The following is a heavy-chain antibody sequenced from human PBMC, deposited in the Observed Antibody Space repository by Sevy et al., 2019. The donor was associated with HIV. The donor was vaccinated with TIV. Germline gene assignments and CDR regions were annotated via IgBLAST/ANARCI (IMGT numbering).Heavy chain of an antibody. CDR1: GGSISSGGYS. J-gene: IGHJ3*02. D-gene: IGHD5-18*01. V-gene: IGHV4-30-2*01. CDR3: ARVLYSYGDAFDI. CDR2: IYHSGST. Sequence: SETLSLTCAVSGGSISSGGYSWSWIRQPPGKGLEWIGYIYHSGSTYYNPSLKSRVTISVDRSKNQFSRKLSSVTAADTAVYYCARVLYSYGDAFDIWGQGTMVTVSS.